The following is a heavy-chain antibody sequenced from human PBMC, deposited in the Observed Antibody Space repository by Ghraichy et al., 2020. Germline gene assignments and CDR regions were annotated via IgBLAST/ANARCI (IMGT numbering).Heavy chain of an antibody. J-gene: IGHJ5*02. CDR3: ARRLRYYDFWSGYYHWFDP. D-gene: IGHD3-3*01. CDR1: GGSISSSSYY. CDR2: IYYSGST. V-gene: IGHV4-39*07. Sequence: SQTLSLTCTVSGGSISSSSYYWGWIRQPPGKGLEWIGSIYYSGSTYYNPSLKSRVTISVDTSKNQFSLKLSSVTAADTAVYYCARRLRYYDFWSGYYHWFDPWGQGTLVTVSS.